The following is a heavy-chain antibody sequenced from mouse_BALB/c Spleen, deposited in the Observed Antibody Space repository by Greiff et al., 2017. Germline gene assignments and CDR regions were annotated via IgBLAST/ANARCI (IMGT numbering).Heavy chain of an antibody. CDR1: GYSITSDYA. CDR3: ARGDYGVYYAMDY. J-gene: IGHJ4*01. CDR2: ISYSGST. Sequence: EVMLVESGPGLVKPSQSLSLTCTVTGYSITSDYAWNWIRQFPGNKLEWMGYISYSGSTSYNPSLKSRISITRDTSKNQFFLQLNSVTTEDTATYYCARGDYGVYYAMDYWGQGTSVTVSS. V-gene: IGHV3-2*02. D-gene: IGHD2-4*01.